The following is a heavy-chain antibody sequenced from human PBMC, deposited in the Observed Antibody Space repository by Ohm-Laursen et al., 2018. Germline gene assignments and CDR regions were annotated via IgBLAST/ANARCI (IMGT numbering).Heavy chain of an antibody. CDR1: GFSLSSHGVG. Sequence: PTQTLTLTCTFSGFSLSSHGVGAGWIRQPPEEALEWLALIYWNDHKRYGPSLESRLTITKDTSKNQVVFTMTNMDPVDTGTYYCAHRFPSPNYGDYFDYWGQGTLVTVSS. D-gene: IGHD4-17*01. V-gene: IGHV2-5*01. CDR2: IYWNDHK. CDR3: AHRFPSPNYGDYFDY. J-gene: IGHJ4*02.